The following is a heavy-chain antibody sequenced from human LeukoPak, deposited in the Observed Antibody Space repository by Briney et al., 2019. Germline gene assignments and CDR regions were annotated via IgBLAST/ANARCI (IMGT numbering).Heavy chain of an antibody. V-gene: IGHV3-7*04. CDR3: VRVLAATPAFDY. CDR1: GFTFSSYW. J-gene: IGHJ4*02. D-gene: IGHD2-15*01. CDR2: IKQDGSVK. Sequence: PGGSLRLSCAASGFTFSSYWMSWVRQAPGKGLEWVANIKQDGSVKYYVDPVKGRFTISRDNAKNSLFLQMNSLRAEDTAVYYCVRVLAATPAFDYWGRGTLVTVSS.